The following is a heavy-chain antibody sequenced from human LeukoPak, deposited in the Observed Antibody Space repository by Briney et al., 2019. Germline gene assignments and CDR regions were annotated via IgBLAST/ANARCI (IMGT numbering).Heavy chain of an antibody. CDR3: ARDQVAFLAFDI. CDR2: INPSGGST. V-gene: IGHV1-46*04. CDR1: GYTFTSYY. Sequence: GASVKVSCKASGYTFTSYYMHWVRQAPGQGLEWMGIINPSGGSTSYAQKLQGRVTMTRDTSTSTVYMELSSLRSEDTAVYYCARDQVAFLAFDIWGQGTMVTDSS. J-gene: IGHJ3*02.